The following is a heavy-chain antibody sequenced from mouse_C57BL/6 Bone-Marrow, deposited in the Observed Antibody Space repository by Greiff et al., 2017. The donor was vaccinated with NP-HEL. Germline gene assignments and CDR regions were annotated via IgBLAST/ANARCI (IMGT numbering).Heavy chain of an antibody. V-gene: IGHV5-6*01. J-gene: IGHJ4*01. Sequence: EVQVVESGGDLVKPGGSLKLSCAASGFTFSSYGMSWVRQPPDKRLEWVATISSGGSYTYYPDSVKGRFTISRDNAKNTLYLQMSSLKSEDTAMYYCARRGYYGNYDYAMDYWGQGTSVTVSS. D-gene: IGHD2-1*01. CDR1: GFTFSSYG. CDR2: ISSGGSYT. CDR3: ARRGYYGNYDYAMDY.